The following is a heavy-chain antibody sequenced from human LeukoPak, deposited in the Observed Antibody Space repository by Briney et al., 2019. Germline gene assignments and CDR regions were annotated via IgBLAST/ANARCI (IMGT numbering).Heavy chain of an antibody. CDR1: GGSITSYY. CDR2: IYTSGST. J-gene: IGHJ4*02. V-gene: IGHV4-4*07. Sequence: SETLSLTCTVSGGSITSYYWSWIRQAAVKGLEWIGRIYTSGSTSYNPSLKSRVTMSVDTSKNQFSLKLSSVTAADTAVYYCARSGGSGTYYDGSFDYWGQGTLVTVSS. CDR3: ARSGGSGTYYDGSFDY. D-gene: IGHD1-26*01.